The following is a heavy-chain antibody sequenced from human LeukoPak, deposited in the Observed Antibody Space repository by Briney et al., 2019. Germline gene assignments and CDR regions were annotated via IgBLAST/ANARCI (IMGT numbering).Heavy chain of an antibody. J-gene: IGHJ4*02. Sequence: GGSLRLSCAASGFTFSSYYMSWVRQAPGEGLEWLCSISPSGGSTTYPDSLKGRVTISTDNSTNTAYLQLTSLRADDTAVYYWARLLPVAGRTDCFDYWGQGTLVTVSS. V-gene: IGHV3-23*01. CDR1: GFTFSSYY. D-gene: IGHD6-13*01. CDR3: ARLLPVAGRTDCFDY. CDR2: ISPSGGST.